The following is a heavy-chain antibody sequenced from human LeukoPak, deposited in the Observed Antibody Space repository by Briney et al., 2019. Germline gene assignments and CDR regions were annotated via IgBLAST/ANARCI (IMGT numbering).Heavy chain of an antibody. D-gene: IGHD3-10*02. CDR2: IKQDGSEK. J-gene: IGHJ6*04. CDR1: GFAFSNAW. CDR3: AELGITMIGGV. V-gene: IGHV3-7*01. Sequence: GGSLRLSCAASGFAFSNAWMSWVRQAPGKGLEWVANIKQDGSEKCYVDSVKGRFTISRDNAKNSLYLQMNSLRAEDTAVYYCAELGITMIGGVWGKGTTVTISS.